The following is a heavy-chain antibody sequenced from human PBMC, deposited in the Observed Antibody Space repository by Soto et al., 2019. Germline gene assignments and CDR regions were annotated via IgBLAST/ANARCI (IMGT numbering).Heavy chain of an antibody. V-gene: IGHV1-46*01. J-gene: IGHJ3*02. CDR3: ARGTLGSGWYIGAFDI. CDR1: GYTFTSYY. Sequence: ASVKVSCKASGYTFTSYYMHWVRQASGQGLEWMGIINPSGGSTSYAQKFQGRVTMTRDTSTSTVYMELSSLRSEDTAVYYCARGTLGSGWYIGAFDIWGQGTMVTVSS. D-gene: IGHD6-19*01. CDR2: INPSGGST.